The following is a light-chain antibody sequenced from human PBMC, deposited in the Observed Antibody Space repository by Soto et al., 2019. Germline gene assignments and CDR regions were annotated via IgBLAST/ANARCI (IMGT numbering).Light chain of an antibody. CDR1: QSVSSSY. V-gene: IGKV3-20*01. J-gene: IGKJ1*01. CDR2: GAS. Sequence: EIVLTQSPGTLSLSPGERATLSCRASQSVSSSYLAWFQQKPGQAPTLLIYGASSRATGIPDRFSGSGSGTDFTLTISRLEPEDLAVYYCRQYGSSPWTFGQGTKVEIK. CDR3: RQYGSSPWT.